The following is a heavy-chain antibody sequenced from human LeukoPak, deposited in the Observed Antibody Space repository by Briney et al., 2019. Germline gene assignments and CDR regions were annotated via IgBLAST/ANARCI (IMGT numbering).Heavy chain of an antibody. CDR1: GGTFSSYA. CDR3: ATDPLRDSTDY. V-gene: IGHV1-69*13. CDR2: IIPISGTA. Sequence: GASVKVSCKASGGTFSSYAISWVRQAPGQGLEWMGGIIPISGTANYAQKFQGRVTITADESTSTAYMELSSLRSEDTAMYYCATDPLRDSTDYWGQGTLVTVSS. D-gene: IGHD2/OR15-2a*01. J-gene: IGHJ4*02.